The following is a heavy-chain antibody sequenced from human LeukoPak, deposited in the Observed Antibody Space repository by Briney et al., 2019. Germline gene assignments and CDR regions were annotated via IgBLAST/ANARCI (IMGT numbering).Heavy chain of an antibody. Sequence: VKVSXXASGYXFSNYDINWVRLAAGQGLEWMGWMNPKSGNTGYEQKFQGRVTMTRDTSTSTAYMELSSLRSEDTAVYYCTTEPPSGWYGDFEYWGQGTLVTVSS. J-gene: IGHJ4*02. CDR3: TTEPPSGWYGDFEY. V-gene: IGHV1-8*01. CDR1: GYXFSNYD. CDR2: MNPKSGNT. D-gene: IGHD6-19*01.